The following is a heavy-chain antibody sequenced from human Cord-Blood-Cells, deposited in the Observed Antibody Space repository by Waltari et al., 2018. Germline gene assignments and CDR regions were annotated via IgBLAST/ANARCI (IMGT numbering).Heavy chain of an antibody. J-gene: IGHJ6*02. CDR1: GLTFSSYG. D-gene: IGHD1-1*01. CDR3: SAEMNGLNV. CDR2: IWYDGSNK. V-gene: IGHV3-33*01. Sequence: QVQLVESGGGVVQPGRSLRLSRGASGLTFSSYGMHWVRQAPGKGLEWVAVIWYDGSNKYYADSVKGRFTISRDNSKNTLYLQMNSLRAEDTAVYYCSAEMNGLNVWGQGTTVTVSS.